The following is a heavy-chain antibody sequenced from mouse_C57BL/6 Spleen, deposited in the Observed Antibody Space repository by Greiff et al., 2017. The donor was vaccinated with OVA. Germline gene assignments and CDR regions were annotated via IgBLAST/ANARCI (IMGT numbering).Heavy chain of an antibody. J-gene: IGHJ3*01. D-gene: IGHD2-1*01. CDR2: ISYDGSN. CDR3: ARGSRGNPWFAY. V-gene: IGHV3-6*01. CDR1: GYSITSGYY. Sequence: EVQLVESGPGLVKPSQSLSLTCSVTGYSITSGYYWNWIRQFPGNKLEWMGYISYDGSNNYNPSLKNRISITRDTSKNQFFLKLNSVTTEDTATYYCARGSRGNPWFAYWGQGTLVTVSA.